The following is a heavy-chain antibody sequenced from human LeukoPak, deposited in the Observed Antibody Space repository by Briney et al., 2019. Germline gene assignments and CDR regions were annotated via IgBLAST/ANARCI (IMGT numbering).Heavy chain of an antibody. D-gene: IGHD6-13*01. V-gene: IGHV4-39*07. CDR1: GGSISSSSYC. J-gene: IGHJ6*02. CDR2: IYYSGST. Sequence: SETLSLTCTVSGGSISSSSYCWGWIRQPPGKGLEWIGSIYYSGSTYYNPSLKSRVTISVDTSKNQFSLKLSSVTAADTAVYYCARDRSRVYGMDVWGQGTMVTVSS. CDR3: ARDRSRVYGMDV.